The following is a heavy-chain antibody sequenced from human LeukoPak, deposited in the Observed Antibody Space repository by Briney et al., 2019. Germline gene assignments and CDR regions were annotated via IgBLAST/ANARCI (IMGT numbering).Heavy chain of an antibody. V-gene: IGHV3-53*01. D-gene: IGHD5-24*01. Sequence: PGGSLRLSCAASGFTVSSNYMSWVRQAPGKGLEWVSVIYSGGSTYYADSVKGRFTISRDNSKNTLYLQMNSLRAEDTAVYYCARARDGYNPHRYYFDYWGQGTLVTVSS. CDR2: IYSGGST. J-gene: IGHJ4*02. CDR1: GFTVSSNY. CDR3: ARARDGYNPHRYYFDY.